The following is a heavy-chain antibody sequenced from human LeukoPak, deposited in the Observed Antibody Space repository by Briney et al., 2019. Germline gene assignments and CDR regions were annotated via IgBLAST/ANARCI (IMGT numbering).Heavy chain of an antibody. CDR3: ARAPRLSGSYYGNYYYGMDV. D-gene: IGHD1-26*01. CDR1: GGSFSSYY. J-gene: IGHJ6*02. V-gene: IGHV4-59*01. CDR2: IYYSGSP. Sequence: SETLSLTCTVSGGSFSSYYWSWIRQPPGKGLEWIGYIYYSGSPNYNPSLKSRVTISVDTSKNQFSLKLSSVTAADTAVYYCARAPRLSGSYYGNYYYGMDVWGQGTTVTVSS.